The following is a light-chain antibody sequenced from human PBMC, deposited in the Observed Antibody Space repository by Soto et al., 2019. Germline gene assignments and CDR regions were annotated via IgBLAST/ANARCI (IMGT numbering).Light chain of an antibody. J-gene: IGLJ3*02. V-gene: IGLV1-47*02. Sequence: QSVLTKPPSTSGTPGQGLIISCSGSSSNIGSNYVYWYRLLPGTAPKLVMFSDVTRPPGVPDRFSGSKSGTSASLAISGLRPEDDAYSFCASWDATLSGWVFGGGTKLTVL. CDR3: ASWDATLSGWV. CDR1: SSNIGSNY. CDR2: SDV.